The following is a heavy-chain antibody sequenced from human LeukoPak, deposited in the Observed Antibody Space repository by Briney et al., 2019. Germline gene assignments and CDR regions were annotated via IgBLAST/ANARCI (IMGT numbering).Heavy chain of an antibody. J-gene: IGHJ5*02. D-gene: IGHD3-10*01. Sequence: SETLSLTCAVSGYSTTSDYYWGWIRQPPGKGLEWIGNIYHSGSTYYNPSLKSRVTISVDTSKNQFSLKLSSVTAADTAVYYCARDSGSHYYGSGSYFNWFDPWGQGTLVTVSS. CDR3: ARDSGSHYYGSGSYFNWFDP. V-gene: IGHV4-38-2*02. CDR2: IYHSGST. CDR1: GYSTTSDYY.